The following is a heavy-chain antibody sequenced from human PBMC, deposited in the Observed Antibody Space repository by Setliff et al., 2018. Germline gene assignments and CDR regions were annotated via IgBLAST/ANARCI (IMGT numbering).Heavy chain of an antibody. CDR2: IYHGGDT. CDR1: GGSISSGGFY. V-gene: IGHV4-61*02. Sequence: TLSLTCSVSGGSISSGGFYWSWIRQSAGRGLEWIGRIYHGGDTYYNASLKSRLTISVDTSKNQFSLRLSSVTAADAAVYFCARESATIGEFPLYYFDKWGQGIPVTVSS. CDR3: ARESATIGEFPLYYFDK. J-gene: IGHJ4*02. D-gene: IGHD3-10*01.